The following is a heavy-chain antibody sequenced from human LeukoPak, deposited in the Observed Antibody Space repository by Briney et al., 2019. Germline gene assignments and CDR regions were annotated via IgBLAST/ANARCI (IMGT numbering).Heavy chain of an antibody. V-gene: IGHV4-34*01. J-gene: IGHJ4*02. CDR3: ARIEPGRLGFDY. CDR1: GESFSGNY. CDR2: INHSGST. D-gene: IGHD3-16*01. Sequence: SETLTLTCAVYGESFSGNYWNWIRQPPGKGLEWIGEINHSGSTNYNPSLKSRVTISVDTSKNQFPLKLSSVTAADTAVYYCARIEPGRLGFDYWGQGTLVTVSS.